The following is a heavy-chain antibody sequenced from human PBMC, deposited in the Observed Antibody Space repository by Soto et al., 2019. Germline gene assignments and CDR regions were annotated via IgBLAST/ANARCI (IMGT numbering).Heavy chain of an antibody. CDR3: ARKSSSDSTGYDYFDY. V-gene: IGHV3-21*06. Sequence: VGALVLSWSTSGFGFSSSDMTWVRQAPGKGLEYVSSINYSGRYMFYAGSLRGRFTVSRDNAKNSLYLQMNSLRAEDTAVYYCARKSSSDSTGYDYFDYWGQGTLVTVSS. CDR1: GFGFSSSD. J-gene: IGHJ4*02. CDR2: INYSGRYM. D-gene: IGHD3-22*01.